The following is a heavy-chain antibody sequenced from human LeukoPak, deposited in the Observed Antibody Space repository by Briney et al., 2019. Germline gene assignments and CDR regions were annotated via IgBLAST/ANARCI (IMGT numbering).Heavy chain of an antibody. Sequence: SETLSLTCAVYGGSFSGYYWSWIRQPPGKGLEWIGEINHSGSTNYNPSLKSRVTISVDTSKNQFSLKLSSVTAADTAVYYCARFRGGRCYDYWGQGTLVTVSS. D-gene: IGHD2-15*01. CDR2: INHSGST. CDR3: ARFRGGRCYDY. CDR1: GGSFSGYY. J-gene: IGHJ4*02. V-gene: IGHV4-34*01.